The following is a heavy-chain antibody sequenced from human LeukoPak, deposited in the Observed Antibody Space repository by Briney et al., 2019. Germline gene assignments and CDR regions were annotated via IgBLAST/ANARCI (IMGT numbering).Heavy chain of an antibody. CDR3: ARGGIAAAGNYFDY. V-gene: IGHV3-33*08. Sequence: QAGGSLRLSCAASGFTFSSYAMSWVRQAPGKGLEWVAVIWYDGSNKYYADSVKGRFTISRDNSKNTLYLQMNSLRAEDTAVYYCARGGIAAAGNYFDYWGQGTLVTVSS. J-gene: IGHJ4*02. D-gene: IGHD6-13*01. CDR1: GFTFSSYA. CDR2: IWYDGSNK.